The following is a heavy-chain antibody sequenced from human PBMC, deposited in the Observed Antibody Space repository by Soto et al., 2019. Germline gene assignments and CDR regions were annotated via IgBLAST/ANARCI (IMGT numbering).Heavy chain of an antibody. CDR1: GFSFSSYG. CDR2: ILDDGSDK. D-gene: IGHD4-17*01. CDR3: ARDDDYGDNGLDY. V-gene: IGHV3-33*01. Sequence: QVQLVESGGGVVQPGRSLRLSCAASGFSFSSYGMHWVRQAPGKGLEWVAVILDDGSDKDYTDAVKGRFTISRDNSKNTMYLEMNSLGAEETALYYGARDDDYGDNGLDYWGQGTLVTVSS. J-gene: IGHJ4*02.